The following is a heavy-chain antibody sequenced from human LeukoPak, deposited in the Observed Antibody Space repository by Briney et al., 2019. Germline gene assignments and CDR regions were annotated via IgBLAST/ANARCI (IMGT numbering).Heavy chain of an antibody. D-gene: IGHD1-26*01. CDR3: ARVTKGGSEGYGYFDY. CDR1: GFTFSSYW. J-gene: IGHJ4*02. V-gene: IGHV3-7*01. CDR2: IKQDGSEE. Sequence: GGSLRLSCAASGFTFSSYWMSWVRQAPGKGLEWLANIKQDGSEEYYVDSVKGRFTISRDNAKNSLYLQMNSLRAEDTAVYYCARVTKGGSEGYGYFDYWGQGTLVTVSS.